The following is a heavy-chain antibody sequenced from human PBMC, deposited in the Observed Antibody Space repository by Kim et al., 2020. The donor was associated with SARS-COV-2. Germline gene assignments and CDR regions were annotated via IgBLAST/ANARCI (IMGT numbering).Heavy chain of an antibody. CDR1: GFTFSSYA. J-gene: IGHJ6*02. CDR2: ISYAGSDI. V-gene: IGHV3-30*04. D-gene: IGHD3-10*01. Sequence: GGSLRLSCVASGFTFSSYAMHWVRQTPGKGLEWVAVISYAGSDIYSADAVKGRFTISRDNSKNTLFLQMNSLTPEDTAVYYCARDGGFGSGSPPLYYSGMDVWGQGTTVTVSS. CDR3: ARDGGFGSGSPPLYYSGMDV.